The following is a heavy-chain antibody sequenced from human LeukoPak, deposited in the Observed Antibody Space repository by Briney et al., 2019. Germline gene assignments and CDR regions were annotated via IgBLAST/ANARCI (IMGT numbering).Heavy chain of an antibody. CDR3: ATYYYGSGSYYRFDP. CDR1: GYTFTGYY. CDR2: INPNSGGT. Sequence: ASVKVSCKASGYTFTGYYMHWVRQAPGQGLEWMGWINPNSGGTNYAQKFQGRVTMTRDTSISTAYMELSRLRSDDTAVYYCATYYYGSGSYYRFDPWGQGTLVTVFS. V-gene: IGHV1-2*02. J-gene: IGHJ5*02. D-gene: IGHD3-10*01.